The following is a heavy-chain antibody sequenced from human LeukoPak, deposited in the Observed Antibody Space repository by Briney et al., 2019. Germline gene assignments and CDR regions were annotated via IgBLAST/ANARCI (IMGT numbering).Heavy chain of an antibody. Sequence: GGSLRLSCAASGFTFSSYGMSWVRQAPGKGLEWVSAISGSGGSTYYADSVKGRFTISRDNSKNTLYLQMNSLRAEDTAVYYCAKDLGYCSSTSCFLDYWGQGTLVTVSS. D-gene: IGHD2-2*01. V-gene: IGHV3-23*01. CDR3: AKDLGYCSSTSCFLDY. CDR2: ISGSGGST. CDR1: GFTFSSYG. J-gene: IGHJ4*02.